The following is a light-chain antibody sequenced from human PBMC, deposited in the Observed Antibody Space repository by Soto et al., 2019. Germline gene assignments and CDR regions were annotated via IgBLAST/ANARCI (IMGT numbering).Light chain of an antibody. J-gene: IGKJ1*01. CDR3: QQYNKWPWA. V-gene: IGKV3-20*01. CDR2: GAS. CDR1: QSVSSSY. Sequence: EIVLTQSPGTLSLSPGERATLPCRASQSVSSSYLAWYQQKPGQAPRLLIYGASSRATGIPDRFSGSGSGTEFTLTISSLQSVDFAVYSCQQYNKWPWAFGQGTKVDIX.